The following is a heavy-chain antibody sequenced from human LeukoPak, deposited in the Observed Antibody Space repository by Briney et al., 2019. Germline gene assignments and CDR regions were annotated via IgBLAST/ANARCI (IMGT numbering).Heavy chain of an antibody. J-gene: IGHJ4*02. CDR2: IYYSGNP. V-gene: IGHV4-39*01. CDR1: GVPFSCYY. Sequence: SETLSLTCAVYGVPFSCYYWSWIRQPTAKGLEWIGSIYYSGNPYYNPSLKSRVTITVDTSKNQFSLRLSSVTAAGTAVYYCARHHFAIKSCYFDSWGERNLVTVSS. D-gene: IGHD2-21*01. CDR3: ARHHFAIKSCYFDS.